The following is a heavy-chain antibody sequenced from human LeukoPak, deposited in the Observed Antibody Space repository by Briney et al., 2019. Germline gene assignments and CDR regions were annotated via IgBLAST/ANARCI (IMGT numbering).Heavy chain of an antibody. CDR3: AKGKYFDWLYPVDY. J-gene: IGHJ4*02. V-gene: IGHV3-23*01. D-gene: IGHD3-9*01. CDR1: GFTFSSYA. Sequence: GGSLRLSCAASGFTFSSYAMSWVRQAPGKGLEWVSAISGSGGSTYYADSVKGRFTISRDNSKNTLYLQMSSLRAEDTAVYYCAKGKYFDWLYPVDYWGQGTLVTVSS. CDR2: ISGSGGST.